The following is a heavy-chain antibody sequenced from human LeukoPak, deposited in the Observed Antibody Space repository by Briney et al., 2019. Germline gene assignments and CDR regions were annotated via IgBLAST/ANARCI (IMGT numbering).Heavy chain of an antibody. CDR1: GYSFTSYW. D-gene: IGHD2-15*01. CDR3: ARAGCSGGSCYYPLNY. J-gene: IGHJ4*02. CDR2: TYPGDSDT. Sequence: GESLKISCKGSGYSFTSYWIGWVRQMPGKGLEWMGITYPGDSDTRYSPSFQGQVTISADKSISTAYLQWSSLKASDTAMYYCARAGCSGGSCYYPLNYWGQGTLVTVSS. V-gene: IGHV5-51*01.